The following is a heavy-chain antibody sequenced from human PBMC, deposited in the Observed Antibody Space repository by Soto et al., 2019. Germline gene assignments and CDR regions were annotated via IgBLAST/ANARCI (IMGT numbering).Heavy chain of an antibody. Sequence: QVQLVQSGGEVKKPGASVKVSCKASGYTFTSYGISWVRQAPGQGLEWMGGISGYNGNTDYARRVQGRVTMTTDTSTSTAFMELRSLRVDDTAVYYCARGSRTRGYSYDSWGQGTLVTVSS. CDR2: ISGYNGNT. CDR1: GYTFTSYG. J-gene: IGHJ4*02. D-gene: IGHD5-18*01. V-gene: IGHV1-18*01. CDR3: ARGSRTRGYSYDS.